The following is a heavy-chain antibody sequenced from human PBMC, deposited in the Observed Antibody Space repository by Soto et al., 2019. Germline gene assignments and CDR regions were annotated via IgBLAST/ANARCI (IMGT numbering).Heavy chain of an antibody. CDR1: GYSFTSYW. D-gene: IGHD3-10*01. CDR2: IYPGDSDT. V-gene: IGHV5-51*01. CDR3: ARPYGSGSYYRRAPKYFDY. Sequence: GESLKISCKGSGYSFTSYWIGWVRQMPGKGLEWMGIIYPGDSDTRYSPSFQGQVTISADQSIRTAYLQWSSLKASDTAMYYCARPYGSGSYYRRAPKYFDYWGQGTLVTVSS. J-gene: IGHJ4*02.